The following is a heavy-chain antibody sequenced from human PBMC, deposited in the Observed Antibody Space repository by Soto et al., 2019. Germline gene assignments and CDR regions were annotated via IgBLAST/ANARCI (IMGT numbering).Heavy chain of an antibody. CDR1: GFTFSTYS. V-gene: IGHV3-48*01. Sequence: EVQLMESGGALVQPGGSLRLSCAASGFTFSTYSMSWVRQAPGKGLEWVSYISSTSNTIYYADSVKGRFTISRDNAKNSLYLHMNSLSAEDTAVYYCARDRGCSGGVCYRDLDYWGQGTLVTVSS. CDR2: ISSTSNTI. CDR3: ARDRGCSGGVCYRDLDY. D-gene: IGHD2-15*01. J-gene: IGHJ4*02.